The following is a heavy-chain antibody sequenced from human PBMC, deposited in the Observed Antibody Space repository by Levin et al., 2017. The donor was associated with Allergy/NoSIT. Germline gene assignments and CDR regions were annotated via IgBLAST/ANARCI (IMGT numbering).Heavy chain of an antibody. CDR2: ISYSGNT. V-gene: IGHV4-59*01. Sequence: PSETLSLTCTVSGGSISSYYWSWIRQPPGKGLEWIGYISYSGNTNYNPSFKSRVTISVDTSKNQFSLQLTSVTAADTAVYYCARRNSGDYDHYFNYWGQGALVTVSS. CDR1: GGSISSYY. CDR3: ARRNSGDYDHYFNY. D-gene: IGHD4-17*01. J-gene: IGHJ4*02.